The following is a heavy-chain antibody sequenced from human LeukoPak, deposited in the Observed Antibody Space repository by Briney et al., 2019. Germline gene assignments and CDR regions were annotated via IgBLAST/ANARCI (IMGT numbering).Heavy chain of an antibody. D-gene: IGHD1-26*01. CDR3: VRRSNSWYWYFDL. CDR2: IYSGDSDT. J-gene: IGHJ2*01. Sequence: GESLKISCKGSGYTFTNYWIGWVRQMPGKGLEWMGIIYSGDSDTRYSPSFQGQVTISADKSISTAYLQWSSLKASDTAMYYCVRRSNSWYWYFDLWGRGTLVTVSS. V-gene: IGHV5-51*01. CDR1: GYTFTNYW.